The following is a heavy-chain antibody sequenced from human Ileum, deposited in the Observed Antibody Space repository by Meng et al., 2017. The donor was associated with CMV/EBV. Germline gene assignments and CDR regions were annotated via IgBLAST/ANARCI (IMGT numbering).Heavy chain of an antibody. V-gene: IGHV4-59*01. CDR2: IYYSGIT. Sequence: SETLSLTCTVSGGSISSYYWSWIRQPPGKGLEWIGYIYYSGITNYNPSLKSRVTISVDTSKNQFSLKLSSVTAADTAVYYCARGTPYYDFWSGYYLFDYWGQGTLVTVSS. CDR3: ARGTPYYDFWSGYYLFDY. D-gene: IGHD3-3*01. J-gene: IGHJ4*02. CDR1: GGSISSYY.